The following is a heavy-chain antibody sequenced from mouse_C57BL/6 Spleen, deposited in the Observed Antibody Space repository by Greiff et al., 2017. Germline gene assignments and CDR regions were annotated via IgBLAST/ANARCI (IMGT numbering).Heavy chain of an antibody. CDR3: ARETASWCAY. CDR1: GFTFSSYA. Sequence: EVKLVESGGGLVKPGGSLKLSCAASGFTFSSYAMSWVRQTPEKRLEWVATISDGGSYTYYPDNVKGRFTISRDNAKNNLYLQMSHLKSEDTAMYYCARETASWCAYWGQGTLVTVSA. J-gene: IGHJ3*01. V-gene: IGHV5-4*01. CDR2: ISDGGSYT.